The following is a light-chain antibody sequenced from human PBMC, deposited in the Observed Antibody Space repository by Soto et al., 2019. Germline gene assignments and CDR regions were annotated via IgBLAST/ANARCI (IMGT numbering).Light chain of an antibody. Sequence: EVVLTQSPATLSLSPGEGATLSCRASQSVSNYLAWYQQRPGQAPRLLIYDASSRATGIPARFSGSGSETDFTLTITRLEPEDFAVYYCHQRSNWIFTFGPGTIVDIK. CDR2: DAS. CDR1: QSVSNY. CDR3: HQRSNWIFT. V-gene: IGKV3-11*01. J-gene: IGKJ3*01.